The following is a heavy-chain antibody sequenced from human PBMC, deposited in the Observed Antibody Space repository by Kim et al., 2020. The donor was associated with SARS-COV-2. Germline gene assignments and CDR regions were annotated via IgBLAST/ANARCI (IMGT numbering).Heavy chain of an antibody. V-gene: IGHV7-4-1*02. J-gene: IGHJ6*02. CDR3: ARDVNPYGMDV. CDR2: NP. Sequence: NPTYAQGVTGRFVFSLDTSVSTAYLQINSLKAEDSAVYYCARDVNPYGMDVWGQGTTVTVSS.